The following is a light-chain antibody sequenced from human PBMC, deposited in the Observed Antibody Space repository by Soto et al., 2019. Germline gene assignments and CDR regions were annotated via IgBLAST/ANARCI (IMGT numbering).Light chain of an antibody. CDR2: DAS. CDR3: QQRSNWPFT. CDR1: QSVSSY. Sequence: ILLTQSPSTLALSPGERATLSCGASQSVSSYLAWYQQKPGQAPRLLIYDASNRATGIPARFSGSGSGTDFTLTISSLEPEDFAVYYCQQRSNWPFTFGQGTRLEIK. V-gene: IGKV3-11*01. J-gene: IGKJ5*01.